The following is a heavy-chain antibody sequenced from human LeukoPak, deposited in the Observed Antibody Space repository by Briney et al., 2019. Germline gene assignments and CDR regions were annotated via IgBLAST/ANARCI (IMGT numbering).Heavy chain of an antibody. CDR2: ISYDGSNK. Sequence: PGGSLRLSCAASGFTFSSYAMHWVRQAPGKGLEWVAVISYDGSNKYYADSVKGRFTISRDNSKNTLYLQMNSLRAEDTAVYYCAREHQYCSGGSCYRPTDYWGQGTLVTVSS. D-gene: IGHD2-15*01. CDR1: GFTFSSYA. CDR3: AREHQYCSGGSCYRPTDY. V-gene: IGHV3-30*04. J-gene: IGHJ4*02.